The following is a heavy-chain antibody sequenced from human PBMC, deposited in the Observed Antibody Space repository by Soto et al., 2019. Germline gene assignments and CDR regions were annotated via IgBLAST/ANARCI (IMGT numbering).Heavy chain of an antibody. D-gene: IGHD6-13*01. J-gene: IGHJ4*02. CDR2: ISHDGHNK. Sequence: GGSLRLSCAASGFTFNSYGMHWVRQAPGKGLGWVSLISHDGHNKYYADSVKGRFTISRDNSKNTLFLQMNSLRAEDTAVYYCAYSSTPFDYWGQGTLVTVSS. CDR1: GFTFNSYG. V-gene: IGHV3-30*03. CDR3: AYSSTPFDY.